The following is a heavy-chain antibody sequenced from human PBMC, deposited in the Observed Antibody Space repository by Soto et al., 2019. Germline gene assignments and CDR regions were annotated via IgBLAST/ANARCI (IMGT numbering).Heavy chain of an antibody. D-gene: IGHD3-10*02. V-gene: IGHV3-23*01. CDR3: AKDMFSQLPHYPRDV. J-gene: IGHJ6*02. Sequence: EMQLLESGGGLVQPGGSLGLSCAASGFSFSSFAMSWVRQAPGKGLEWVSAISASGESSYYADSVKGRFSISRDNSKNTVYLQMNSLRADDTAVYYCAKDMFSQLPHYPRDVWGQGTTVTVSS. CDR1: GFSFSSFA. CDR2: ISASGESS.